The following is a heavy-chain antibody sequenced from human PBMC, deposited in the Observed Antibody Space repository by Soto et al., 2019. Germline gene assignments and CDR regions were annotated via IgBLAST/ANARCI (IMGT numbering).Heavy chain of an antibody. V-gene: IGHV4-34*01. CDR3: AGSTRIVVVPAASPRRFDY. D-gene: IGHD2-2*01. J-gene: IGHJ4*02. Sequence: QVQLQQWGAGLLKPSETLSLTCAVYGGSFSGYYWSWIRQPPGKGLEWIGEINHSGSTNYNPSLKRRVTISVDTSKNQFSLKLSSVTAADTAVYYCAGSTRIVVVPAASPRRFDYWGQGTLVTVSS. CDR2: INHSGST. CDR1: GGSFSGYY.